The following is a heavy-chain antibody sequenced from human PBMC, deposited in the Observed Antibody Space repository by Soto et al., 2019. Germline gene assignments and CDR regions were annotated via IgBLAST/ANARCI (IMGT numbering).Heavy chain of an antibody. CDR1: GVLFSSYP. D-gene: IGHD2-15*01. V-gene: IGHV1-69*01. J-gene: IGHJ4*02. CDR3: ARGCSGNTWFNEL. Sequence: QEPLLQSGAEVKKPGTSVKVSCTASGVLFSSYPISWLRQVPGQGLEWMGGIIPAFQTAYYTQRFQGRVTITADESTNTAYMELSSMRSEDTAIYYCARGCSGNTWFNELWGQGTLVTVSS. CDR2: IIPAFQTA.